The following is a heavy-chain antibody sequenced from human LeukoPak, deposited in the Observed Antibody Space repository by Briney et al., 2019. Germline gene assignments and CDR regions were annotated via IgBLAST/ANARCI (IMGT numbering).Heavy chain of an antibody. CDR3: ARDKPTSDYDTPPGGWFDP. V-gene: IGHV1-69*05. Sequence: ASVKVSCKASGGAFSRYSISWVRQAPGQGLEWMGRSIPIFDTTNYAQKFQGRVTMTRDTSISTAYMELSRLRSDDTAVYYCARDKPTSDYDTPPGGWFDPWGQGTLVTVSS. CDR2: SIPIFDTT. D-gene: IGHD2-8*02. CDR1: GGAFSRYS. J-gene: IGHJ5*02.